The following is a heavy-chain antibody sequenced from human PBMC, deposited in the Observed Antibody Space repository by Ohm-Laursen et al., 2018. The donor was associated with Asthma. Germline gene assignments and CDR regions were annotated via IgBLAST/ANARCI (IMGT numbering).Heavy chain of an antibody. Sequence: SQTLSLTCAVYGGSFSGYFWNWVRQPPGKGLEWIGYIYYSGSTYYNPFLKSRVTISVDTSKNQFSLKLSSVTAADTAVYYCARDLRDGYNLSYAFDIWGQGTMVTVSS. V-gene: IGHV4-34*09. D-gene: IGHD5-24*01. CDR1: GGSFSGYF. J-gene: IGHJ3*02. CDR3: ARDLRDGYNLSYAFDI. CDR2: IYYSGST.